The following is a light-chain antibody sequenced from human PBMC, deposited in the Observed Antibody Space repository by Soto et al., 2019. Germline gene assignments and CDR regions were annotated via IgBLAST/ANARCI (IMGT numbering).Light chain of an antibody. Sequence: QPVLTQSPSASASLGASVKLTCTLRSGHSNYAIAWHQQQSEKGPRYLMKLNSDGSHNKGDGIPDRFSGSSSGAERYLTISSLQSEDEADYYCQTWGSGIVAFGGGTKLTVL. V-gene: IGLV4-69*01. J-gene: IGLJ2*01. CDR2: LNSDGSH. CDR1: SGHSNYA. CDR3: QTWGSGIVA.